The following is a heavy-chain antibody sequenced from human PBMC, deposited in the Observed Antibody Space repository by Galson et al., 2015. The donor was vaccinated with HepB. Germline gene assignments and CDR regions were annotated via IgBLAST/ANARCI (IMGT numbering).Heavy chain of an antibody. CDR2: IRSKGYGATT. D-gene: IGHD3-16*01. Sequence: LRLSCAASGFSFGDYAMTWFRQAPGKGLGWVGFIRSKGYGATTDYAASVRGRFTISRDDSRSIAYLQMNSLKTEDTAVYYCTRDEDYEYLWGSWFEYWGQGTLATVSS. CDR1: GFSFGDYA. J-gene: IGHJ4*02. CDR3: TRDEDYEYLWGSWFEY. V-gene: IGHV3-49*03.